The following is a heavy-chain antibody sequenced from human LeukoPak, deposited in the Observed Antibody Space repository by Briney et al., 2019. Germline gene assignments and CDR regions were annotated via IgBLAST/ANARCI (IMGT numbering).Heavy chain of an antibody. CDR1: GFTFSSYG. V-gene: IGHV3-30*18. D-gene: IGHD6-19*01. CDR2: ISYDGSNK. J-gene: IGHJ4*02. CDR3: AKEYSSGWKGVYFDY. Sequence: GGSLRLSCAASGFTFSSYGMHWVRQAPGKGLEWVAVISYDGSNKYYADSVKGRFTISRDNSKNTLYLQMNSLRAEDTAVYYCAKEYSSGWKGVYFDYWGQGTLVTVSS.